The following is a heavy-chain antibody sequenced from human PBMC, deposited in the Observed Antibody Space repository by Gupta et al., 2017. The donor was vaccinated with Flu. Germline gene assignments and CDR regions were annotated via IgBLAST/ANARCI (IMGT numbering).Heavy chain of an antibody. J-gene: IGHJ4*02. CDR1: SISNHY. CDR2: IYYTGYT. CDR3: ARGVQYSSGWYPENFVDD. Sequence: SISNHYWGWIRQPPGKGLEWIGYIYYTGYTDYNPSLKSRVTISLGTSKNQFSLKLSLVTAADTAMDYCARGVQYSSGWYPENFVDDWGQGTLVTVSS. V-gene: IGHV4-59*11. D-gene: IGHD6-19*01.